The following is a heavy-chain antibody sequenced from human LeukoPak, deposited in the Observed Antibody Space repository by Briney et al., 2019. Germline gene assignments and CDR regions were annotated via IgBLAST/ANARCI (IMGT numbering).Heavy chain of an antibody. CDR1: GGSFSGYY. J-gene: IGHJ3*02. CDR2: INHSGST. D-gene: IGHD3-22*01. CDR3: AGDSSGYYYHAFDI. Sequence: SGTLSLTCAVYGGSFSGYYWSWIRQPPGKGLEWIGEINHSGSTNYNPSLKSRVTISVDTSKNQFSLKLSSVTAADTAVYYCAGDSSGYYYHAFDIWGQGTMVTVSS. V-gene: IGHV4-34*01.